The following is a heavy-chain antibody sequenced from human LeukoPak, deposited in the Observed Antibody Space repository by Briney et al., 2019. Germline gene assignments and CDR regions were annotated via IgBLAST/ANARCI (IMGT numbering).Heavy chain of an antibody. CDR1: GYTFTSYD. V-gene: IGHV1-8*01. J-gene: IGHJ6*03. CDR3: ARGGCSSTSCYFWSGYYYYMDV. Sequence: ASVKVSCKASGYTFTSYDINWVRQATGQGLEWMGWMNPNGGNTGYAQKFQGRVTMTRNTSISTAYMELSSLRSEDTAVYYCARGGCSSTSCYFWSGYYYYMDVWGKGTTVTISS. D-gene: IGHD2-2*01. CDR2: MNPNGGNT.